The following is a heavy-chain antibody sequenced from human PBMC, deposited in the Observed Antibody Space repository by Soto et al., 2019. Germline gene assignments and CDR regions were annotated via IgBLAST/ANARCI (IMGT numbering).Heavy chain of an antibody. CDR1: PFTFRSYS. J-gene: IGHJ4*02. Sequence: GGSLRLSCAASPFTFRSYSMHWVRQAPGKGLEWVTSISYDGSKESYADSVKGRFAVSRDNSKNTLYLQMNSPRPEGTVVYYCARYWNGGACYSASLDYWGQGTQVTVSA. CDR2: ISYDGSKE. CDR3: ARYWNGGACYSASLDY. V-gene: IGHV3-30*09. D-gene: IGHD2-15*01.